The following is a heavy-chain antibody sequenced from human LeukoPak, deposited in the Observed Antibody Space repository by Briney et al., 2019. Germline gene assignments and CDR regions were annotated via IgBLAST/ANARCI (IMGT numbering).Heavy chain of an antibody. CDR2: ISGSGDRT. CDR3: AKSDCSDVYCYVRDY. Sequence: GGSLRLSCAASGFTFSSYAISSVRQAPGQELGWVSAISGSGDRTRYADSVKGRFTISRDDAKNTLYLQMNSLRAEDTAVYHCAKSDCSDVYCYVRDYWGQGTLVTVSS. D-gene: IGHD2-15*01. CDR1: GFTFSSYA. J-gene: IGHJ4*02. V-gene: IGHV3-23*01.